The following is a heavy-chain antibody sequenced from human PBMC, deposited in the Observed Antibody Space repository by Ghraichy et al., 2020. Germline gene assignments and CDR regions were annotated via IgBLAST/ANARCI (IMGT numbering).Heavy chain of an antibody. J-gene: IGHJ4*02. CDR1: GFTFSSYA. V-gene: IGHV3-23*01. CDR3: AKEDVVSAAPID. D-gene: IGHD2-15*01. Sequence: GGSLRLSCAASGFTFSSYAMSWVRQAPGKGLEWVSGIGGSGGNTYYADSVKGRFTVSRDNSKNTLYLQMNRLRAEDTAVYYCAKEDVVSAAPIDWGQGTLVTVSA. CDR2: IGGSGGNT.